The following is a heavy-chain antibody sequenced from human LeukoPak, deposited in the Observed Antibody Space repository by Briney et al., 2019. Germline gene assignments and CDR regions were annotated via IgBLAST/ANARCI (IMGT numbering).Heavy chain of an antibody. CDR3: ALGDAGYCTSSSCYGMRWFDP. J-gene: IGHJ5*02. CDR2: INPSGNT. Sequence: GSLRLSCAASGFTFSSYWMSWVRQSPGKGLEWIGEINPSGNTNYNPSLKRRVTISVDTSKNHFSLKLSSLTAADTAVYYCALGDAGYCTSSSCYGMRWFDPWGQGTLVTVSS. V-gene: IGHV4-34*08. CDR1: GFTFSSYW. D-gene: IGHD2-2*01.